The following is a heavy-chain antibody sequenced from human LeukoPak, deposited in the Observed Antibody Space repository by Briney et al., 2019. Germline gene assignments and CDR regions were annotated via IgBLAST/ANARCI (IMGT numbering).Heavy chain of an antibody. V-gene: IGHV4-39*01. CDR2: IYYSGST. Sequence: SETLSLTCAVSGGSVSSGDYYWGWIRQTPGKGLEWIGSIYYSGSTYYNPSLKSRVTISVDTSKNQFSLKLNSVTAADTAVYYCARGGEYCSGGSCYSWPDAYAFDIWGQGTMVTVSS. CDR1: GGSVSSGDYY. D-gene: IGHD2-15*01. CDR3: ARGGEYCSGGSCYSWPDAYAFDI. J-gene: IGHJ3*02.